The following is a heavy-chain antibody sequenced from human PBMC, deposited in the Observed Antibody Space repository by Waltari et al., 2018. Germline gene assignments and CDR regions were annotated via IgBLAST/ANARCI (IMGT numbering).Heavy chain of an antibody. J-gene: IGHJ4*02. V-gene: IGHV3-30-3*01. CDR2: ISYDGSNK. Sequence: QVQLVGSGGGGVQPGRSLRLSCAASGFPFSRYAMHWVRQAPGKGLEWVAVISYDGSNKYYADSVKGRFTISRDNSKNTLYLQMNSLRAEDTAVYYCARAPKGFDYWGQGTLVTVSS. CDR1: GFPFSRYA. CDR3: ARAPKGFDY.